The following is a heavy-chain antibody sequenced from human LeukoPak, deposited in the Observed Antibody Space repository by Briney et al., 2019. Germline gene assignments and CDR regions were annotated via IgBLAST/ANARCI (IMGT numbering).Heavy chain of an antibody. D-gene: IGHD2-2*01. CDR3: ASVVPAAGFYYYYGMDV. CDR1: GGTFNSYA. Sequence: SVKVSCKASGGTFNSYAITWVRQAPGQGLERMGGINPIFGTVNYAQKFQGRVTITADESTGTAYMELSSLRSEDTAVYYCASVVPAAGFYYYYGMDVWGKGTTVTVSS. V-gene: IGHV1-69*13. J-gene: IGHJ6*04. CDR2: INPIFGTV.